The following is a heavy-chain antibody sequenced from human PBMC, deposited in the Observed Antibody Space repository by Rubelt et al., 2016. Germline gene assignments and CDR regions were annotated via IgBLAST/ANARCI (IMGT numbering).Heavy chain of an antibody. D-gene: IGHD1-26*01. Sequence: LSCAASGFTFSSYGMHWVRQAPGKGLEWVAVIWYDGSNKYYADSVKGRFTISRDNSKNTLYLQMNSLKTEDTAVYYCTTDRLRWEPLDYWGQGTLVTVSS. CDR2: IWYDGSNK. J-gene: IGHJ4*02. V-gene: IGHV3-33*01. CDR3: TTDRLRWEPLDY. CDR1: GFTFSSYG.